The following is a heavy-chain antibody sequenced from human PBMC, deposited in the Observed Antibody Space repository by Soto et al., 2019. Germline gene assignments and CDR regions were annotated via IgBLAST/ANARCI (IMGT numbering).Heavy chain of an antibody. Sequence: EVQLLESGGGLVQPGGSLRLSCAASGFTFSSYAMSWVRQAPGKGPEWVSTISGSGGSTYYADSVKGRFTISRDTSKTTLYLQMNSLRTEDTAVYYCAKVFPGDLLSPRHFDFWGQGTLVTVSS. V-gene: IGHV3-23*01. CDR3: AKVFPGDLLSPRHFDF. J-gene: IGHJ4*02. CDR2: ISGSGGST. D-gene: IGHD3-10*01. CDR1: GFTFSSYA.